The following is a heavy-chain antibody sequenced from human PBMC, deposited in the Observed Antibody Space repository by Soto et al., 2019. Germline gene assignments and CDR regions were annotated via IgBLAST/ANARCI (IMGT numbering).Heavy chain of an antibody. Sequence: GGSLRLSCAASGFTFSSYSMNWVRQAPGKGLEWVSSISSSSSYIYYADSVKGRFTISRDNAKNSLYLQMNSLRAEDTAVYYCARAKRNDYGDYGPQEYYYYGMDVWGQGTTVTVSS. CDR2: ISSSSSYI. CDR1: GFTFSSYS. CDR3: ARAKRNDYGDYGPQEYYYYGMDV. D-gene: IGHD4-17*01. V-gene: IGHV3-21*01. J-gene: IGHJ6*02.